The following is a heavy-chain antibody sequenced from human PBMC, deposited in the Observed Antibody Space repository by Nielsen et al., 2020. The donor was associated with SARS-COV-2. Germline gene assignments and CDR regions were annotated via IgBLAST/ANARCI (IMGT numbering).Heavy chain of an antibody. CDR3: AREMKVATTPDY. V-gene: IGHV3-7*03. J-gene: IGHJ4*02. CDR1: GFTFSSYW. D-gene: IGHD5-12*01. CDR2: IKQDGSEK. Sequence: GESLKISCAASGFTFSSYWMSWVHQAPGKGLEWVANIKQDGSEKYYVDSVKGRFTISRDNAKNSLYLQMNSLRAEDTAVYYCAREMKVATTPDYWGQGTLVTVSS.